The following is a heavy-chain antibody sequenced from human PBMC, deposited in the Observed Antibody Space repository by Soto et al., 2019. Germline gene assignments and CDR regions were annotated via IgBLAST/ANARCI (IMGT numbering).Heavy chain of an antibody. V-gene: IGHV4-39*01. D-gene: IGHD1-26*01. CDR2: LYYGGST. CDR3: ARQLPVGATSWFDP. J-gene: IGHJ5*02. Sequence: SETLSLTCSVSGGSINSDDSFWCWVRQSPGKGLAWIGSLYYGGSTFYNPSLKSRVTITLDTSKNQFSLRLTSVTAAGTAIYYCARQLPVGATSWFDPWGQGTLVTVSS. CDR1: GGSINSDDSF.